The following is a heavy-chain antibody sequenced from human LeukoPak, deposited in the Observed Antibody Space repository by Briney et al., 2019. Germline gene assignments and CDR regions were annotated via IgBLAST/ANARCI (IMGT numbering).Heavy chain of an antibody. CDR2: INPNSGGT. V-gene: IGHV1-2*02. D-gene: IGHD5-18*01. CDR3: ARGGYSYGYSRSELDY. CDR1: GYTFTGYY. J-gene: IGHJ4*02. Sequence: ASVKVSCKASGYTFTGYYMHWVRQAPGQGLEWMGWINPNSGGTNYAQKFQGRVTMTRDTSISTAYMELSRLRSDGTAVYYCARGGYSYGYSRSELDYWGQGTLVTVSS.